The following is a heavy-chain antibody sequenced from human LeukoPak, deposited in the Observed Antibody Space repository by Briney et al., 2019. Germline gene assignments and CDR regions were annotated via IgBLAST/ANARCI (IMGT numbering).Heavy chain of an antibody. CDR2: IYPGDSDS. CDR1: GYSFTTYW. D-gene: IGHD1-26*01. CDR3: ARRGDRDTQWGYWYFDL. Sequence: GESLKISCKGSGYSFTTYWIGWVRQMPGKGLEWMGIIYPGDSDSRYSPSFQGQVTISADKSINTAYLQWSSLKASDTAMYYCARRGDRDTQWGYWYFDLWGRGTLVTVSS. V-gene: IGHV5-51*01. J-gene: IGHJ2*01.